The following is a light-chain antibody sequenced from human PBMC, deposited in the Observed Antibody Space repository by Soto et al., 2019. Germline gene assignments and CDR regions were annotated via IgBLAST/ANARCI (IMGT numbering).Light chain of an antibody. Sequence: QSALTQPRSVSGSPGQSVTFSCTGTSSDVGGYNSVSWYQQHPAKAPKVMIYDVSKRPSGVPDRISGSKSGNTASLTISGLQAEDEADHYCCSYAGSNILVFGGGTKLTVL. CDR1: SSDVGGYNS. J-gene: IGLJ2*01. CDR2: DVS. V-gene: IGLV2-11*01. CDR3: CSYAGSNILV.